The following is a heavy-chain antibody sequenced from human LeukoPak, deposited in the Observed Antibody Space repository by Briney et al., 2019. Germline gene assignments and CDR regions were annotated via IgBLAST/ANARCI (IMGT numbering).Heavy chain of an antibody. CDR3: ARDGGYGYVDV. D-gene: IGHD5-18*01. CDR2: IKQDANEK. V-gene: IGHV3-7*01. J-gene: IGHJ6*02. CDR1: GFVFRSYW. Sequence: PGGSLRLSCEASGFVFRSYWMSWVRQAPGKGLEWVANIKQDANEKYYVDSVKGRFTISRDNAKNSLYLQMNSLRDEDTAVYYCARDGGYGYVDVWGQGTTVTVSS.